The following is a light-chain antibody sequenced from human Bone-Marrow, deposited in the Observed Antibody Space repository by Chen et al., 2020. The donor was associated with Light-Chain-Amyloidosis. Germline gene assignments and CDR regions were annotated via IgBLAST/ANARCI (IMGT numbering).Light chain of an antibody. CDR2: ANK. Sequence: QSVLTQPPSVSEAPRQRVTISCSGSSSNIGNNAVNWYQQLPGTAPKLLIFANKYRPSGVPDRFSGSKSGSSASLAITGLQAEDEADYYCQSYDGRLSGRVFGGGTKLTVL. CDR3: QSYDGRLSGRV. CDR1: SSNIGNNA. J-gene: IGLJ3*02. V-gene: IGLV1-40*01.